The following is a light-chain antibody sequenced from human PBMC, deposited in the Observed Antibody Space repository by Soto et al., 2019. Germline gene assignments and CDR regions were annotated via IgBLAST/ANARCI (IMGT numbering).Light chain of an antibody. J-gene: IGKJ2*01. CDR3: QQYGNSPPVYT. V-gene: IGKV3-20*01. Sequence: VLSQSPGRLSLSPGERATLSCRASQSVPSTYFAWYQQKSGQPPRLLISGTSNRATGIPDRFSGSGSGRDFTLTISRLEPEDFAVYYCQQYGNSPPVYTFGQGTKLEIK. CDR1: QSVPSTY. CDR2: GTS.